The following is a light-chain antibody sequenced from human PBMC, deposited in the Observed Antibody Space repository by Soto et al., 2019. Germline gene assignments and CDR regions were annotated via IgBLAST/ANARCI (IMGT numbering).Light chain of an antibody. V-gene: IGKV3-11*01. J-gene: IGKJ1*01. CDR1: QSVSNY. Sequence: EIVLTQSPATLCLSPGERATRSCRTSQSVSNYLAWYQQKPGQAPRLLIYDASNRATGIPARFSGSGSGTDFTLTISSLENEDFALYYGQQRSNWTRTFGQGTKVDIK. CDR2: DAS. CDR3: QQRSNWTRT.